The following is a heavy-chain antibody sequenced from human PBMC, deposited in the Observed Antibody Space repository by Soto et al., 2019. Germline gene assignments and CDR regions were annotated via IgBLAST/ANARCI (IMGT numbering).Heavy chain of an antibody. CDR3: GRGVGALGTWVDP. Sequence: QVQLVQSGAEVKKPGASVKVSCKASGYTFTSYGLSWVRQAPGQGLEWMGRISAYNYNTNYAQKLQGRVTMTTDTSPSTAHMEPGSPRSDGPAVFYRGRGVGALGTWVDPWGQGTLVTVSS. V-gene: IGHV1-18*01. CDR1: GYTFTSYG. J-gene: IGHJ5*02. CDR2: ISAYNYNT. D-gene: IGHD1-26*01.